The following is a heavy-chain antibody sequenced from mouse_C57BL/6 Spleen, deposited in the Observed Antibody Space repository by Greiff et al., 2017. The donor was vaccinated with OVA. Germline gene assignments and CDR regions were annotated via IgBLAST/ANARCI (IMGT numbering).Heavy chain of an antibody. D-gene: IGHD2-2*01. Sequence: EVKLMESGPGLVKPSQSLSLTCSVTGYSITSGYYWNWIRQFPGNKLEWMGYISYDGSNNYNPSLKNRISITRDTSKNQFFLKLNSVTTEDTATYYCARGGEYGYDGGYYFDYWGQGTTLTVSS. V-gene: IGHV3-6*01. CDR3: ARGGEYGYDGGYYFDY. CDR1: GYSITSGYY. J-gene: IGHJ2*01. CDR2: ISYDGSN.